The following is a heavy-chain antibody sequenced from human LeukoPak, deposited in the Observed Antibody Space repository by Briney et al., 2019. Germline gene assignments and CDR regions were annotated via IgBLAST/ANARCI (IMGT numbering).Heavy chain of an antibody. CDR1: GGSISSYY. CDR2: IYYSGST. CDR3: ARDRSGRYWFDP. Sequence: SETLSLTCTVSGGSISSYYWSWIRQPPGKGLEWIGYIYYSGSTNYNPSLKSRVTISVDTSKNQFSLKLSSVTAADTAVYYCARDRSGRYWFDPWAQGTLVTVSS. J-gene: IGHJ5*02. V-gene: IGHV4-59*01.